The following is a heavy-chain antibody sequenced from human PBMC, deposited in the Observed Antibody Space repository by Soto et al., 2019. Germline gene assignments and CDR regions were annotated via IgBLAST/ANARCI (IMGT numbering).Heavy chain of an antibody. Sequence: PGGSLRLSCAASGFTFSSYAMSWVRQAPGKGLEWVSAVSGSGGSTYYADSVKGRFTISRDNSKNTLYLQMNSLRAEDTAVYYCAKDPYSSSSYWDYWGQGTLVTVSS. V-gene: IGHV3-23*01. CDR2: VSGSGGST. CDR3: AKDPYSSSSYWDY. D-gene: IGHD6-6*01. J-gene: IGHJ4*02. CDR1: GFTFSSYA.